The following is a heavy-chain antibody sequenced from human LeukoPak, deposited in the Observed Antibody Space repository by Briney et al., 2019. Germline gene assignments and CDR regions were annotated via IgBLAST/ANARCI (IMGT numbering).Heavy chain of an antibody. CDR3: ANLQSGYDYGVY. V-gene: IGHV3-23*01. CDR1: GFTFSSYA. Sequence: GGSLRLSCAASGFTFSSYAMSWVRQAPGKGLEWVSAISRSGGSTYYADSVKGRFTISRDNSKNTLYLQMNSLRAEDTAVYYCANLQSGYDYGVYWGQGTLVTVSS. J-gene: IGHJ4*02. D-gene: IGHD5-12*01. CDR2: ISRSGGST.